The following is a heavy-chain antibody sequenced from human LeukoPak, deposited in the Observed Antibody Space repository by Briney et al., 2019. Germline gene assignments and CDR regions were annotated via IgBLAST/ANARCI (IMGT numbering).Heavy chain of an antibody. V-gene: IGHV3-11*01. D-gene: IGHD2-2*01. CDR2: INNSGGTI. Sequence: GGSLRLSCAASGFTFSDYYMSWVRQAPGKGLEWVSCINNSGGTIYYADSVKGRFTISRDNSKNSLYLQMNSLRAEDTAVYYCAREGGRLPAAMGYYYSGMDVGGQGTTVTVSS. CDR3: AREGGRLPAAMGYYYSGMDV. CDR1: GFTFSDYY. J-gene: IGHJ6*01.